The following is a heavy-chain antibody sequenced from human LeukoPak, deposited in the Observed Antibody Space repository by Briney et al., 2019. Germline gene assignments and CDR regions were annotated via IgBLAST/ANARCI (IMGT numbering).Heavy chain of an antibody. CDR2: INPNSGDT. V-gene: IGHV1-2*02. CDR1: GYTLTGYY. J-gene: IGHJ4*02. Sequence: GASVKVSCKASGYTLTGYYMHWVRQAPGHGLEWMGWINPNSGDTNYAQKFQGRVTMTRDTSISTAYMELSGLRSDDTAVYYCAREISSDWSDYWGQGTLVTVSS. CDR3: AREISSDWSDY. D-gene: IGHD6-19*01.